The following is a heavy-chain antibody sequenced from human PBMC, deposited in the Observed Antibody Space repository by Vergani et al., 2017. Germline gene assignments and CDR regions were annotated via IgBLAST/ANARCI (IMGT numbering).Heavy chain of an antibody. D-gene: IGHD6-13*01. CDR3: ARSYSWGIGSNYYYYGMDV. CDR2: MNPNSGNT. CDR1: GYTFTSYD. V-gene: IGHV1-8*03. J-gene: IGHJ6*02. Sequence: QVQLVQSGAEVKKPGSSVKVSCKASGYTFTSYDINWVRQATGQGLEWMGWMNPNSGNTGYAQKFQGRVTITADESTSTAYMELSSLRSEDTAVYYCARSYSWGIGSNYYYYGMDVWGQGTTVTVSS.